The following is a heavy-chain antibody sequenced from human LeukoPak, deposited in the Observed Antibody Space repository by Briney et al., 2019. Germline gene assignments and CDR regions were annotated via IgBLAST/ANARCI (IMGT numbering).Heavy chain of an antibody. V-gene: IGHV4-39*07. D-gene: IGHD1-26*01. Sequence: SETLSLTCTVSGGSFNDYYWGWIRQPPGKGLEWIGSIYYSGTTFYNPSLKNRVTISMDTSKSQFSLKLSSVTAADTAVYPCTRDRGHGSQDYWGQGTLVTVS. J-gene: IGHJ4*02. CDR1: GGSFNDYY. CDR3: TRDRGHGSQDY. CDR2: IYYSGTT.